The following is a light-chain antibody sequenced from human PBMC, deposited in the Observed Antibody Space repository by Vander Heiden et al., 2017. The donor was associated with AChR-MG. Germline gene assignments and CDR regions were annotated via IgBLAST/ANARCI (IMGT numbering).Light chain of an antibody. CDR1: QGISSA. Sequence: AIQLTQSPSSLSASVGDRVIITCRASQGISSALAWYQQKPGKAPKLLTYDASSLESGVPSRFSGSGSGTDFTLTINSLQPEDFATYYCQQFDNYVTFGPGTKVEIK. J-gene: IGKJ3*01. V-gene: IGKV1D-13*01. CDR2: DAS. CDR3: QQFDNYVT.